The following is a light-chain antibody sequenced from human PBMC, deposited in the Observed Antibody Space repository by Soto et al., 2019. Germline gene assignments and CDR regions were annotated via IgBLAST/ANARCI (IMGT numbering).Light chain of an antibody. V-gene: IGKV3-20*01. CDR2: DAS. J-gene: IGKJ2*01. Sequence: ENVLTQSPGTLSLSPGERVTLSCRASQSVDSNSLAWYQQKRGQAPRLLIYDASSRATGIPDRFSGSGSGTDFTLIISRLEPEDFALYYCQHYFNWPYTFGQGTKVDIK. CDR3: QHYFNWPYT. CDR1: QSVDSNS.